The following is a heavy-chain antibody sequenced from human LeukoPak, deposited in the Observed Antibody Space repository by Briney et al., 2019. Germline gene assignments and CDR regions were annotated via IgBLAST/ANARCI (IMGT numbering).Heavy chain of an antibody. CDR2: ISGSGDTT. V-gene: IGHV3-23*01. D-gene: IGHD2-2*01. Sequence: GGSLRLSCAASGFLFSSYAMSWVRQAPGKGLEWVSVISGSGDTTYYAASVKGRFTISRDTSKNTVSLQMNSLRAEDTAVYYCAKLFGGGILPAAVHAWGQGTLVTVSS. CDR1: GFLFSSYA. J-gene: IGHJ5*02. CDR3: AKLFGGGILPAAVHA.